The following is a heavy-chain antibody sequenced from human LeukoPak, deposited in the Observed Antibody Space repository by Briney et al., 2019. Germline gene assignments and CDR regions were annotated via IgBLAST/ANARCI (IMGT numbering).Heavy chain of an antibody. J-gene: IGHJ5*02. CDR3: AKDLGIAVAGTVSSWFDP. CDR2: ISGSGGST. D-gene: IGHD6-19*01. Sequence: PGGSLRLSCAASGFTFSSYAMSWVRQAPGKGLEWVSAISGSGGSTYYADSVKGRFTISRDNSRNTLYLQMNSLRAEDTAVYYCAKDLGIAVAGTVSSWFDPWGQGTLVTVSS. V-gene: IGHV3-23*01. CDR1: GFTFSSYA.